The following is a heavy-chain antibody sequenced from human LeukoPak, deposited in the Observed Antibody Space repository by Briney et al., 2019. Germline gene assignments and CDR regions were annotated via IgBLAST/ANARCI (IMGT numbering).Heavy chain of an antibody. V-gene: IGHV1-18*01. CDR2: ISAYNGNT. CDR3: ARLGDYDILTGYYIRDDY. D-gene: IGHD3-9*01. CDR1: GYTFTSYG. J-gene: IGHJ4*02. Sequence: ASVKVSCKASGYTFTSYGISWVRQAPGQGLEWMGWISAYNGNTNYAQKLQGRVTMTTDTSTSTAYMELRSLRSDDTAVYYCARLGDYDILTGYYIRDDYWGQGTLVTVSS.